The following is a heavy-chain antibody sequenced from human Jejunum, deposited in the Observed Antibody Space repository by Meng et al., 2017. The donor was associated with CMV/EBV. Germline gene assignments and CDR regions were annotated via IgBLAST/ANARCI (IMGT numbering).Heavy chain of an antibody. CDR1: GGSNRSDDHY. D-gene: IGHD4-23*01. J-gene: IGHJ4*02. CDR2: IYYSGNT. V-gene: IGHV4-31*02. CDR3: ARDPYGGNSGIDF. Sequence: VSGGSNRSDDHYWSWIRQQPGKGLEWIGYIYYSGNTFYNPSLKSRVTMSVDTSKNQFSLKLSSVTAADTAVYYCARDPYGGNSGIDFWGQGTLVTVSS.